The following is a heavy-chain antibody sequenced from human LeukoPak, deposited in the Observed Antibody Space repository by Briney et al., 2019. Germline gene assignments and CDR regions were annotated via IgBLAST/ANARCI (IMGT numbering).Heavy chain of an antibody. V-gene: IGHV3-7*05. Sequence: GGSLRLSCTASGYTLSHYLMTWVRQAPGKGLEWVANIKQEGCEKYYVDSVKGRFTTSRDNAKNSLYLQMNRLRAEDTALYYCAREDQPRGTFDYWGEGILVTVSS. J-gene: IGHJ4*02. D-gene: IGHD2-15*01. CDR2: IKQEGCEK. CDR1: GYTLSHYL. CDR3: AREDQPRGTFDY.